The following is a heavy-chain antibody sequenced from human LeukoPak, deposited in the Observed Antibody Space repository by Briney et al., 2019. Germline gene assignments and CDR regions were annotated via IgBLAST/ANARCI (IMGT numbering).Heavy chain of an antibody. Sequence: PGGSLRLSCAASGFTFSSYGMHWVRQAPGKGLEWVANIKQDGSEKYYVDSVKGRFTISRDNAKNSLYLQMNSLRAEDTAVYYCARDGYYYGMDVWGQGTTVTVSS. CDR2: IKQDGSEK. CDR1: GFTFSSYG. V-gene: IGHV3-7*01. CDR3: ARDGYYYGMDV. J-gene: IGHJ6*02.